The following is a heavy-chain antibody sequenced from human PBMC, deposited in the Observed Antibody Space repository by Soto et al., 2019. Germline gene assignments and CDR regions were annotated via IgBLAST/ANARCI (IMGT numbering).Heavy chain of an antibody. Sequence: QVQLVESGGGVVQPGRSLRLSCAASGFTFSSYGMHWVRQAPGKGLEWVAVISYDGSNKYYADSVKGRFTISRDNSKNTLYRQMNSLRAEDTAVYYCANLVLRYFENGMDVWGQGTTVTVSS. D-gene: IGHD3-9*01. CDR3: ANLVLRYFENGMDV. CDR2: ISYDGSNK. CDR1: GFTFSSYG. J-gene: IGHJ6*02. V-gene: IGHV3-30*18.